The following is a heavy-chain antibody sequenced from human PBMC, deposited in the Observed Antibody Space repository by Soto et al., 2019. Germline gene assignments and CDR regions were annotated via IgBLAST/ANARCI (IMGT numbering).Heavy chain of an antibody. J-gene: IGHJ6*02. CDR3: ARENYCSGGSCYVYYYGMDV. Sequence: QVQLVESGGGVVQPGRSLRLSCAASGFTFSSYAMHWVRQAPGKGLEWVAVISYDGSNKYYADSVKGRFTISRDNSKNTLYLQMNSLRAEDTAVYYCARENYCSGGSCYVYYYGMDVWGQGTTVTVSS. CDR1: GFTFSSYA. V-gene: IGHV3-30-3*01. D-gene: IGHD2-15*01. CDR2: ISYDGSNK.